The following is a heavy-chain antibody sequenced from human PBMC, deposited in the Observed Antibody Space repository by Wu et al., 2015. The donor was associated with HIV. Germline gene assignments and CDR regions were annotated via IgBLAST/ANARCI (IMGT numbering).Heavy chain of an antibody. V-gene: IGHV1-69*12. D-gene: IGHD6-19*01. CDR1: GGTFSIYG. CDR3: ARQRAYTSGWYIYDY. Sequence: QVQLVQSGAELKKPGSSVKVSCKASGGTFSIYGVSWVRQVPGQGFEWMGGTVRVLETMKYAQNFQDRVTITVDESTNTAYMELNSLKSDDTAVYYCARQRAYTSGWYIYDYWGQGTLVTVSS. CDR2: TVRVLETM. J-gene: IGHJ4*02.